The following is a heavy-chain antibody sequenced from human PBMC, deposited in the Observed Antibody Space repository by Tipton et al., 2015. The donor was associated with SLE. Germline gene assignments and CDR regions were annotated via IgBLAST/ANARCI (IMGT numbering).Heavy chain of an antibody. J-gene: IGHJ4*02. V-gene: IGHV3-30*18. CDR2: LSHDGAKT. Sequence: SLRLSCTASGFTFSTYVMHWVRQAPGKGLEWVATLSHDGAKTYHADSVKGRFTISRDNSLNTLYLHMRSLRAEDTAVYYCAKTWGLVGANDYWGQGTLVTVSS. CDR1: GFTFSTYV. D-gene: IGHD1-26*01. CDR3: AKTWGLVGANDY.